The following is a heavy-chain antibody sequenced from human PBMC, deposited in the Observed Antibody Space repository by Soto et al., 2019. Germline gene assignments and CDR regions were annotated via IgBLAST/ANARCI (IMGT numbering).Heavy chain of an antibody. D-gene: IGHD4-17*01. CDR3: AHGSDYGSLHPLYFDY. Sequence: SGPTLVNPTQTLTLTCTFSGFSLSTSGVGVGWIRQPPGKALEWLALIYWDDDKRYSPSLKSRLTITKDTSKNQVVLTMTNMDPVDTATYYCAHGSDYGSLHPLYFDYWGQGTLVTVSS. CDR2: IYWDDDK. CDR1: GFSLSTSGVG. V-gene: IGHV2-5*02. J-gene: IGHJ4*02.